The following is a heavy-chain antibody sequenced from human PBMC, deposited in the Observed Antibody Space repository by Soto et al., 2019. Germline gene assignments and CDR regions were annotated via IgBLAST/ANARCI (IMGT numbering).Heavy chain of an antibody. CDR3: AREGRDGHNNPAGAFDI. J-gene: IGHJ3*02. CDR2: IYYSGST. V-gene: IGHV4-31*03. CDR1: GGSISSGGYY. D-gene: IGHD1-1*01. Sequence: QVQLQESGPGLVKPSQTLSLTCTVSGGSISSGGYYWSWIRQHPGKGLEWIGYIYYSGSTYYNPSLKSRVTISVDTSKNQFSLKLSSVTAADTAVYYCAREGRDGHNNPAGAFDIWGQGTMVTVSS.